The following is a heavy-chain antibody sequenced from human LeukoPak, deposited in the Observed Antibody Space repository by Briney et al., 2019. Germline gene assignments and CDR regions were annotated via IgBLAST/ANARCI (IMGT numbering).Heavy chain of an antibody. J-gene: IGHJ2*01. D-gene: IGHD6-13*01. CDR1: GYSISSGYY. CDR3: ARCSWGSSWYWGEDHWYFDL. Sequence: SETLSLTCTVSGYSISSGYYWGWIRQPPGKGLEWIGSIYHSGSTYYNPSLKSRVTISVDTSKNQFSLKLSSVTAADTAVYYCARCSWGSSWYWGEDHWYFDLWGRGTLVTVSS. CDR2: IYHSGST. V-gene: IGHV4-38-2*02.